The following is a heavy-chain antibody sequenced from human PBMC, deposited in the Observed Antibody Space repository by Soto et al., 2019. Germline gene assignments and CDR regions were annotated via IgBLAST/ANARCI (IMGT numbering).Heavy chain of an antibody. V-gene: IGHV1-18*01. D-gene: IGHD2-15*01. CDR3: ARGGVGYCRGGSCPQNWFDP. J-gene: IGHJ5*02. CDR1: GYTFTNYG. CDR2: VSAYNGDT. Sequence: QVQLVQSGAEVKKPGASVKVSCKASGYTFTNYGVTWVRQAPGQGLEWMGWVSAYNGDTNYAQKLQGRVTMSTDTATNTAYMELRSLGSDDTAVYYCARGGVGYCRGGSCPQNWFDPWGQGTLVIVSS.